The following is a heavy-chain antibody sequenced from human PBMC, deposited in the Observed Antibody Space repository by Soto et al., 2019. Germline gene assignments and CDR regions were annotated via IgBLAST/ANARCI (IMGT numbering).Heavy chain of an antibody. CDR1: GFTFSSYA. CDR3: AKARCSDTDCYFPDT. J-gene: IGHJ5*02. D-gene: IGHD2-21*02. Sequence: GGSLRLSCGASGFTFSSYAMSWVRQAPGKGLEWVSRLSGSGATTKYADSVEGRFTISRDNSKNTLYLQMDSLSAEDTAIYYRAKARCSDTDCYFPDTWGQGTLVTVSS. CDR2: LSGSGATT. V-gene: IGHV3-23*01.